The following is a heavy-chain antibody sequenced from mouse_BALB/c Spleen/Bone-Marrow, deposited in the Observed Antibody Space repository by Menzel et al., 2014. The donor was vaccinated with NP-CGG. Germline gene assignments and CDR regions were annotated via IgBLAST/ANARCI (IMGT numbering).Heavy chain of an antibody. V-gene: IGHV1S22*01. CDR2: IYPGSGGT. J-gene: IGHJ3*01. CDR1: GYTFTSYW. D-gene: IGHD2-14*01. CDR3: TREDYRYDWFAY. Sequence: LQQSGSELVRPGASVKLSCKASGYTFTSYWMHWVKQRHGQGLEWIGNIYPGSGGTNYDEKFKSKGTLTVDTSSSTAYMHLSSLTSEDSAVYYCTREDYRYDWFAYWGQGTLVTVSA.